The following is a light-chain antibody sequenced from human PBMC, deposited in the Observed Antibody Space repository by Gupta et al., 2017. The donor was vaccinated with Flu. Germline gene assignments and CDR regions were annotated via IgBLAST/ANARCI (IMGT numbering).Light chain of an antibody. CDR3: MQSMQLLRT. V-gene: IGKV2D-29*01. CDR1: QSLLHSDGKTY. Sequence: DIVLTQTPLSLSVTPGQPASISCKSSQSLLHSDGKTYLSWYLKRPGQPPQLLIYEVSNRLSGVPDRFGGSGSGTDFILKISRVEAEDVGLYFCMQSMQLLRTFGQGTQVEIK. CDR2: EVS. J-gene: IGKJ1*01.